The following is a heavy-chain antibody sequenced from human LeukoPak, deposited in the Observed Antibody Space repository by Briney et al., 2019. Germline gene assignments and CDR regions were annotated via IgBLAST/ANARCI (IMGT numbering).Heavy chain of an antibody. J-gene: IGHJ5*02. CDR1: GGSFSGYY. D-gene: IGHD1-26*01. CDR3: ARGRGWWELLKSWFDP. V-gene: IGHV4-34*01. Sequence: PSETLSLTCAVYGGSFSGYYWSWIRQPPGKGLEWIGEINHSGSTNYNPSLKSRVTISVDTSKNQFSLKLSSVTAAHTAVYYCARGRGWWELLKSWFDPWGQGTLVTVSS. CDR2: INHSGST.